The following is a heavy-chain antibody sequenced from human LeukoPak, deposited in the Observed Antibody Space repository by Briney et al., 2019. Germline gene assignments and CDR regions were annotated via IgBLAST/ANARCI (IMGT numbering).Heavy chain of an antibody. J-gene: IGHJ6*04. V-gene: IGHV4-59*01. CDR3: ARAGYSGSDFSV. Sequence: SETLSLTCTVSGGSISSYYWSWIRQPPGKGLEWIGYIHYSGSTNYNPSLKSRVTISVDTSKNQFSLKLSSVTATDTAVYYCARAGYSGSDFSVWGKGSTVTVSS. CDR1: GGSISSYY. D-gene: IGHD5-12*01. CDR2: IHYSGST.